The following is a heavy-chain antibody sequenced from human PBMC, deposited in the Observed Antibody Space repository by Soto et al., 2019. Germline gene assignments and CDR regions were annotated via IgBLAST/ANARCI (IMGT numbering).Heavy chain of an antibody. Sequence: PSETLSLTCTVSGGSISSYYWSWIRQPPGKGLEWIRYIYYSGSTNYNHSLKSRVNISVDTSKNQISLKLSSVTAADTAVYYCSRRSSYCSSTSCPIYWFDPWGQGTLVTVS. CDR1: GGSISSYY. D-gene: IGHD2-2*01. V-gene: IGHV4-59*08. J-gene: IGHJ5*02. CDR2: IYYSGST. CDR3: SRRSSYCSSTSCPIYWFDP.